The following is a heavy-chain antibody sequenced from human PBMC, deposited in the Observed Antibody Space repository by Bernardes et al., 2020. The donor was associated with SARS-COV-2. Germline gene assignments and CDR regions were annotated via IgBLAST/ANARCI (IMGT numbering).Heavy chain of an antibody. V-gene: IGHV3-23*01. D-gene: IGHD2-2*01. CDR3: AKDRAPPPYCSSTSRYPDAFDI. J-gene: IGHJ3*02. CDR1: GFTFSSYA. CDR2: ISGSGGST. Sequence: GGSLRLSCAASGFTFSSYAMSWVRQAPGKGLEWVSAISGSGGSTYYADSVKGRFTISRDNSKNTLYLQMNSLRAEDTAVYYCAKDRAPPPYCSSTSRYPDAFDIWGQGTMVTVSS.